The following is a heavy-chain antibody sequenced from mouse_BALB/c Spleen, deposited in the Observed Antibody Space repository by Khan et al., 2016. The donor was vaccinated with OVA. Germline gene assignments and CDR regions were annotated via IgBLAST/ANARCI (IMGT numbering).Heavy chain of an antibody. CDR2: IWSGGST. D-gene: IGHD2-4*01. CDR3: ARNYDYDEGLAY. Sequence: QVQLKESGPGLVQPSQSLSITYTVSGFSLTHYGVHWVRQSPGKGLEWLGVIWSGGSTDYNAAFTSRLNISKDNSKNQAFLKMNSLQANDTAIYYCARNYDYDEGLAYWGQGTLVTVSA. J-gene: IGHJ3*01. V-gene: IGHV2-2*02. CDR1: GFSLTHYG.